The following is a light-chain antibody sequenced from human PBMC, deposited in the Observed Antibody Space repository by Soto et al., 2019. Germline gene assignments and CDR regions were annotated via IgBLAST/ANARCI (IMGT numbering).Light chain of an antibody. CDR2: SVS. CDR1: ETVDTSS. V-gene: IGKV3-20*01. J-gene: IGKJ4*01. CDR3: HQYGSSPLT. Sequence: EIVLTQSPGTLSLSPGETATLSYRASETVDTSSLGWYQQKPGRAPSLLIYSVSRRATGIPDRFSASGSATDFTLTITRLEPEDFAVYYCHQYGSSPLTFGGGTKVEI.